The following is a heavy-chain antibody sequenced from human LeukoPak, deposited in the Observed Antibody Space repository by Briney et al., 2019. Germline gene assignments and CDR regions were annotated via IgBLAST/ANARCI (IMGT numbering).Heavy chain of an antibody. J-gene: IGHJ4*02. V-gene: IGHV4-61*02. CDR2: IYTSGST. D-gene: IGHD3-3*01. Sequence: PSETLSLTCTVSGGSISSGGYYWSWIRQPAGKGLEWIGRIYTSGSTNYNPSLKSRVTISVDTSKNQFSLKLSSVTAADTAVYYCARGGDDFWSGYSYFDYWGQGTLVTVSS. CDR3: ARGGDDFWSGYSYFDY. CDR1: GGSISSGGYY.